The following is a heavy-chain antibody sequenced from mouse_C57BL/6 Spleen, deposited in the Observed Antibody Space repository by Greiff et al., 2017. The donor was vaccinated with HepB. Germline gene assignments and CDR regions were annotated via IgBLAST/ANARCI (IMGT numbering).Heavy chain of an antibody. CDR2: IGPGSGST. J-gene: IGHJ2*01. V-gene: IGHV1-77*01. CDR1: GYTFTSYR. Sequence: QVQLQQPGTELVKPGASVKLSCKASGYTFTSYRMHWVKQRPGQGLEWIGKIGPGSGSTYYNEKFKGKATLTADKSSSTAYMQLSSLTSEDSAVYFCARSNWYYFDYWGQGTTLTVSS. D-gene: IGHD4-1*02. CDR3: ARSNWYYFDY.